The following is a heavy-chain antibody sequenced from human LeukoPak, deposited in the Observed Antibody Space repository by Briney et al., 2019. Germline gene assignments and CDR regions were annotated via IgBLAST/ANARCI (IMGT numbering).Heavy chain of an antibody. CDR3: ARDTRYFDS. J-gene: IGHJ4*02. CDR2: ITSSSIYI. V-gene: IGHV3-21*01. CDR1: GFTFSSYS. Sequence: GGSLRLSCAASGFTFSSYSMNWVRQAPGKGLEGVSSITSSSIYIYYADSLKGRFTISRDNAKNSLYLQMNSLRAEDTAVYYCARDTRYFDSWGQGNMVTVSS.